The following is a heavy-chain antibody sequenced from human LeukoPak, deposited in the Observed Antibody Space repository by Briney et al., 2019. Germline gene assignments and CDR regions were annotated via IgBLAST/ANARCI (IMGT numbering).Heavy chain of an antibody. V-gene: IGHV3-64D*09. D-gene: IGHD5-18*01. CDR2: ISSNGGST. J-gene: IGHJ6*02. CDR3: VKDDAATFYYYFMDV. Sequence: GGSLRLSCSASGFTFSSYGMHWVRQAPGKGLDYVSGISSNGGSTHYAESVKGRFTISRDNSKNTLFLQMSSLRPEDTAVYYCVKDDAATFYYYFMDVWGQGTTATVSS. CDR1: GFTFSSYG.